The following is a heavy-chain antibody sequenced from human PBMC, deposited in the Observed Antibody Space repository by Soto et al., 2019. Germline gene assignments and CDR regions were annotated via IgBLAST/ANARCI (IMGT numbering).Heavy chain of an antibody. D-gene: IGHD2-15*01. CDR2: IKDGGST. CDR1: GGSFTGYY. Sequence: QVQLQQWGAGLLKPSETLSLTCAVNGGSFTGYYWSWVRQPPGKGLGWFGEIKDGGSTNYSPSHRSRVTISADTSKKQFSLKVTSVTAADTAVYYCARGQEGVVATHWDQGTLVTVSS. CDR3: ARGQEGVVATH. V-gene: IGHV4-34*01. J-gene: IGHJ4*02.